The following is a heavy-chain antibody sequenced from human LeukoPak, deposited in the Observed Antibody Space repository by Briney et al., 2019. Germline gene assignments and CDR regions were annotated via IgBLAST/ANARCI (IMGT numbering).Heavy chain of an antibody. V-gene: IGHV3-23*01. CDR1: GFTFSNYA. Sequence: GGSLRLSCAASGFTFSNYAMRWVRQAPGKGLEWVSTISGSGISTYYADSVKGRFTISRDNSKNTLFLQMNSLRAEDTAVYYCARSWNWNDVGASFDNWGQGTLVTVSS. J-gene: IGHJ4*02. D-gene: IGHD1-1*01. CDR3: ARSWNWNDVGASFDN. CDR2: ISGSGIST.